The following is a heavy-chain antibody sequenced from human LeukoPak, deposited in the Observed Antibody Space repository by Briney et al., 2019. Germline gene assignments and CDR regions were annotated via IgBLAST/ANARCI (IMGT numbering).Heavy chain of an antibody. D-gene: IGHD4-17*01. J-gene: IGHJ6*02. Sequence: GASVKVSCKASGYTFTSYGISWVRQAPGQGLEWMGWTSAYNGNTNYAQKLQGRVTMTTDTSTSTAYMELRSLRSDDTAVYYCARDYGDYDYFYYYGMDVWGQGTTVTVSS. CDR3: ARDYGDYDYFYYYGMDV. CDR2: TSAYNGNT. V-gene: IGHV1-18*01. CDR1: GYTFTSYG.